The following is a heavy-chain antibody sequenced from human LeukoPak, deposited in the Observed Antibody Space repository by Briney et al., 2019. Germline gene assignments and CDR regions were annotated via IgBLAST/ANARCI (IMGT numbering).Heavy chain of an antibody. V-gene: IGHV3-23*01. CDR3: AREFLSGSSWFEFLDY. CDR1: EITFSSYA. J-gene: IGHJ4*02. Sequence: PGGSLRLSCAASEITFSSYAMSWVRQTPGKGLEWVSAISGSGGSTYYADSVKGRFTISRDNSKNTLFLHMNSLRAEDTAVYYCAREFLSGSSWFEFLDYWGQGTLVTVSS. CDR2: ISGSGGST. D-gene: IGHD6-13*01.